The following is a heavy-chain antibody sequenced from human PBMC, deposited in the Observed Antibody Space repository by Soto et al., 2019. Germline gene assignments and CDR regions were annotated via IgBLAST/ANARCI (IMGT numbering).Heavy chain of an antibody. CDR3: AKSEYGAYVTPPYYSSGWYLGACDI. CDR2: ISGSGGST. V-gene: IGHV3-23*01. D-gene: IGHD6-19*01. Sequence: EVQLLESGGGLVQPGGSLRLSCAASGFTFSSYAMSWVRQAPGKGLEWVSAISGSGGSTYYADSVKGRFTISRDNSKNTLYLQMNSLRAEYKAVYYCAKSEYGAYVTPPYYSSGWYLGACDIWGQGTMVTVSS. CDR1: GFTFSSYA. J-gene: IGHJ3*02.